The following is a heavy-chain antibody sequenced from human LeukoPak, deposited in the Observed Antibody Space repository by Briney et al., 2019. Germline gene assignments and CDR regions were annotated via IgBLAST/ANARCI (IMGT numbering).Heavy chain of an antibody. CDR2: IYTSGST. V-gene: IGHV4-4*07. Sequence: SETLSLTCSVSGGSISSYYWSWIRQPAGKGLEWIGRIYTSGSTNYNPSLKSRVIMSVDTSKNQFSLKLSSVTAADTAVYYCARGRGSSWSDDAFDIWGQGTMVTVSS. D-gene: IGHD6-13*01. J-gene: IGHJ3*02. CDR1: GGSISSYY. CDR3: ARGRGSSWSDDAFDI.